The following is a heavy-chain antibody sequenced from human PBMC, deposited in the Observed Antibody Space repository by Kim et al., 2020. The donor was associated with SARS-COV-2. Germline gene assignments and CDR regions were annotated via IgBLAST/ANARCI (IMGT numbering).Heavy chain of an antibody. Sequence: GGSLRLSCAASGFSFSSYGFHWVRQAPGKGLEWVAIVSYDGGNKYYADSVKGRFTISRDNSKNTLYLQMDSLRVEDTAVYYCARDSNSVSRYYHYYGMDVWGQGTTVTVSS. J-gene: IGHJ6*02. V-gene: IGHV3-30-3*01. D-gene: IGHD2-8*01. CDR3: ARDSNSVSRYYHYYGMDV. CDR2: VSYDGGNK. CDR1: GFSFSSYG.